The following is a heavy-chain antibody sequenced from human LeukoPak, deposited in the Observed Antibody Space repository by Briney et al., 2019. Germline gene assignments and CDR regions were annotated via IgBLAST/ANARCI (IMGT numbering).Heavy chain of an antibody. J-gene: IGHJ4*02. V-gene: IGHV4-39*07. D-gene: IGHD3-22*01. Sequence: SETLSLTCTVSGGSISSSSYYWGWIRQPPGKGLEWIGSIYYSGSTYYNPSLKSRVTISVDTSKNQFSLKLSSVTAADTAVYYCARDRGYYGSSGYKIKDFDYWGQGTLVTVSS. CDR1: GGSISSSSYY. CDR3: ARDRGYYGSSGYKIKDFDY. CDR2: IYYSGST.